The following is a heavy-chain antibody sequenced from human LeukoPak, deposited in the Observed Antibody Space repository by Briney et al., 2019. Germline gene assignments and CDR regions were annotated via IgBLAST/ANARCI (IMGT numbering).Heavy chain of an antibody. CDR2: IKQDGSEK. D-gene: IGHD6-13*01. V-gene: IGHV3-7*01. CDR1: GFTFSSYW. CDR3: ARESSGSSSWEYYYYYYMDV. Sequence: GGSLGLSCAASGFTFSSYWMSWVRQAPGKGLEWVANIKQDGSEKYYVDSMKGRFTISRDNAKNSLYLQMNSLRAEDTAVYYCARESSGSSSWEYYYYYYMDVWGKGTTVTVSS. J-gene: IGHJ6*03.